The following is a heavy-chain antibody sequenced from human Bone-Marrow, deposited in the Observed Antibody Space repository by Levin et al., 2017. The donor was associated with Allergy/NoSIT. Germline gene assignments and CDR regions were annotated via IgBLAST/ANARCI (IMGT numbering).Heavy chain of an antibody. CDR1: GGSMRSYY. D-gene: IGHD2-2*01. CDR2: IFYSGST. CDR3: ARVASCCYYFDY. Sequence: SQTLSLTCTVSGGSMRSYYWSWIRPSPGKGLEWIGRIFYSGSTTYNPSLNSRVIISVDMSKNQFSLKLSSVTAADSAVYYCARVASCCYYFDYWGQGALVTVSS. J-gene: IGHJ4*02. V-gene: IGHV4-59*01.